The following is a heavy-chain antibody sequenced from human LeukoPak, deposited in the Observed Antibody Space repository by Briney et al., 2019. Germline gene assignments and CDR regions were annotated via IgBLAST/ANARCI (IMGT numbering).Heavy chain of an antibody. CDR1: GGTFSIYA. D-gene: IGHD6-6*01. J-gene: IGHJ6*02. V-gene: IGHV1-69*04. CDR2: IIPMVGIA. CDR3: ARGIAYSSSSARGYNYYYYGMDV. Sequence: SVKVSCKASGGTFSIYAISWVRQAPRQGLEWMGRIIPMVGIANYVQKFQGRLTITADKSTSTAYMELSSLRSEDTAVYYCARGIAYSSSSARGYNYYYYGMDVWGQGTTVTVSS.